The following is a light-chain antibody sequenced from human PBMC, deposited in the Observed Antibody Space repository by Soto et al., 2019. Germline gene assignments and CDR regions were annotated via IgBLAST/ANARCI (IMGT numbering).Light chain of an antibody. J-gene: IGKJ2*01. CDR3: MQALQTPPT. CDR1: QSLLHKNGYNY. CDR2: LGS. V-gene: IGKV2-28*01. Sequence: DIVMTQSPLSLSVTPGEPASISCRSSQSLLHKNGYNYLQWYLQKPGQSPQLLIHLGSHRASGVPDRFSGSGSGTDFTLKISRVEAEDVGVYYCMQALQTPPTFGQGTKVDIK.